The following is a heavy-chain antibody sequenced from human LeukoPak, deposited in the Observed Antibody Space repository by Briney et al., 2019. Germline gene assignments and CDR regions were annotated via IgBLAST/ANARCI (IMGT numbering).Heavy chain of an antibody. Sequence: GASVKVSCKASGGTFSSYAISWVRQAPGQGLEWMGGIIPIFGTANYAQKFQGRVTITADKSTSTAYMELSSLRSEDTAVYYCARTTSKGGYPSHYYYYMDVWGKGTTVTVSS. CDR3: ARTTSKGGYPSHYYYYMDV. CDR1: GGTFSSYA. V-gene: IGHV1-69*06. J-gene: IGHJ6*03. CDR2: IIPIFGTA. D-gene: IGHD3-22*01.